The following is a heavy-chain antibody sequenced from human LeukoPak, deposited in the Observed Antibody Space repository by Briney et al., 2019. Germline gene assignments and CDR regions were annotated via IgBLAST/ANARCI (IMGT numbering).Heavy chain of an antibody. CDR3: ARSLGYYDYVWGSYRPFPFDY. J-gene: IGHJ4*02. CDR2: IYHSGSP. D-gene: IGHD3-16*02. CDR1: GYSISSGYY. V-gene: IGHV4-38-2*02. Sequence: SETLSLTCTVSGYSISSGYYWGWIRQPPGKGLEWIGSIYHSGSPYYNPSLKSRETISVDTSKNQFSLKLSSVTAADTAVYYCARSLGYYDYVWGSYRPFPFDYWGQGTLVTVSS.